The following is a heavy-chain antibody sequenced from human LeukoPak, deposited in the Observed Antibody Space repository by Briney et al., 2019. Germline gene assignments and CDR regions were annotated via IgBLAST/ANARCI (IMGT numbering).Heavy chain of an antibody. CDR2: ISGSGGST. Sequence: GGSLRLSCAASGFTFSSYAMSWVRQAPGKGLEWVSAISGSGGSTYYADSVKGRFTISRDNSKNTLYLQMNSLRAEDTAVYYCAKDLHSRGYPLLNWFDPWGQGTLVTVSS. J-gene: IGHJ5*02. CDR1: GFTFSSYA. D-gene: IGHD3-22*01. V-gene: IGHV3-23*01. CDR3: AKDLHSRGYPLLNWFDP.